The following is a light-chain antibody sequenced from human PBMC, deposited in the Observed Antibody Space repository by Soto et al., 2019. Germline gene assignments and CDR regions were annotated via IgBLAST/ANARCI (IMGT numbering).Light chain of an antibody. CDR3: QQYNSSALT. Sequence: DIRMTQSPSTLSASVGDRVTITCRASQSIYKWLAWYQQKPGKAPKLLIFDAYSLESGVPSRLSGSGSGTEFTLTISSLQPDDFATYYCQQYNSSALTFGGGTKVDIK. CDR2: DAY. CDR1: QSIYKW. J-gene: IGKJ4*01. V-gene: IGKV1-5*01.